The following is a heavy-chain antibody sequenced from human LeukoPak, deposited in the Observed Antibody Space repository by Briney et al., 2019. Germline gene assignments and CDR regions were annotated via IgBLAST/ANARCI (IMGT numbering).Heavy chain of an antibody. D-gene: IGHD3-9*01. Sequence: AAVKVSCKASGYAFTGYYLHWVRQAPGQGLEWMGWINTNSGGTKYPQKFQGRVTMTRDTSISTAYLEVSRLRSDDTAVYYCARKYDILTGQSNWFDPWGQGTLVTVSS. J-gene: IGHJ5*02. CDR1: GYAFTGYY. CDR3: ARKYDILTGQSNWFDP. CDR2: INTNSGGT. V-gene: IGHV1-2*02.